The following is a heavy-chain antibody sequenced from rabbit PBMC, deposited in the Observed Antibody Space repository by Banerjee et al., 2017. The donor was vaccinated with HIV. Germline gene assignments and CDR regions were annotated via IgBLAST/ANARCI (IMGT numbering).Heavy chain of an antibody. D-gene: IGHD7-1*01. CDR3: ARDRDGDAGYGSLAL. Sequence: QEQLEESGGDLVKPEGSLTLTCTASGFSFSNGYVMCWVRQAPGKGLEWIACIDAGSSGKTYYASWAKGRFTISKTSSTTVTVQMTSLTAADTATYFCARDRDGDAGYGSLALWGPGTLVTVS. J-gene: IGHJ6*01. CDR2: IDAGSSGKT. V-gene: IGHV1S45*01. CDR1: GFSFSNGYV.